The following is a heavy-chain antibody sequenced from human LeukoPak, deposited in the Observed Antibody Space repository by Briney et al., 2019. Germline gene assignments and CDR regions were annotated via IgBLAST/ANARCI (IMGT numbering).Heavy chain of an antibody. CDR1: GYTFTGYY. V-gene: IGHV1-2*02. D-gene: IGHD2-2*01. J-gene: IGHJ3*02. CDR2: INPNSGGT. CDR3: AREGDCSSTSCYPNYDAFDI. Sequence: EASVKVSCKASGYTFTGYYMHWVRQAPGQGLEWMGWINPNSGGTNYAQKFQGRVTMTRDTSISTAYMELSRLRSDDTALYYCAREGDCSSTSCYPNYDAFDIWGQGTMVTVSS.